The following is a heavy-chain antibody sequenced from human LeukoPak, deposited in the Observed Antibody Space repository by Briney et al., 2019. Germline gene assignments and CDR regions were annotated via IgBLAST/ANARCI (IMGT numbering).Heavy chain of an antibody. CDR3: ARVSPAGKFDY. CDR2: IYTTGST. V-gene: IGHV4-4*07. J-gene: IGHJ4*02. D-gene: IGHD6-19*01. CDR1: GDSITNYY. Sequence: RPSETLSLTCTVSGDSITNYYWSWIRQPAGKGLEWIGRIYTTGSTNYNPSLKSQVTMSVDTSKNQVSLQLSSVTAADTAVYYCARVSPAGKFDYWGQGTLVTVSS.